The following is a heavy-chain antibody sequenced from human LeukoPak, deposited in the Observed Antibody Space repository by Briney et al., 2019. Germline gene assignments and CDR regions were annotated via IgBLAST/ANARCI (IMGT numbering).Heavy chain of an antibody. V-gene: IGHV3-23*01. CDR3: AKAYCSGGSCYSKEHWGPFDY. D-gene: IGHD2-15*01. Sequence: PGGSLRLSCAASGFTFNTYAMSWVRQAPGKGLEWVSAISGSGGSTYYADSVKGQFTISRDNSKNTLYLQMNSLRAEDTAVYYCAKAYCSGGSCYSKEHWGPFDYWGQGTLVTVSS. CDR2: ISGSGGST. CDR1: GFTFNTYA. J-gene: IGHJ4*02.